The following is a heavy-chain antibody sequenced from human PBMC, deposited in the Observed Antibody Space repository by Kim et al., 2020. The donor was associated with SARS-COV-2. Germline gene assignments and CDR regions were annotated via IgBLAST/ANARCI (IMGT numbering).Heavy chain of an antibody. D-gene: IGHD3-16*02. J-gene: IGHJ4*02. CDR3: ARDVNRLVYFDY. V-gene: IGHV3-48*03. Sequence: GGSLRLSCAASGFTFSSYEINWVRQAPGKGLEWVSYISSSGSTIYYADSVKGRFTISRDNAKNSLYLQMNSLRAEDTAVYYCARDVNRLVYFDYWGQGTLVTVSS. CDR2: ISSSGSTI. CDR1: GFTFSSYE.